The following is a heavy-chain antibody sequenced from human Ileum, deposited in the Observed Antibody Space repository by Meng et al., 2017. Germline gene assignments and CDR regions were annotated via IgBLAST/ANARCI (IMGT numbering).Heavy chain of an antibody. J-gene: IGHJ4*02. V-gene: IGHV4-4*02. D-gene: IGHD7-27*01. CDR3: ARGTGDIRVGFDY. Sequence: QVTLQASGPGPVKPSGTRCPPGSVAGASIIGVNWYTWVRQTPGKGLEWIGEIHHSGSTNSIPSLKSRVTLSVDKSKNQFSLSMTSVTAADTAVYYCARGTGDIRVGFDYWGQGTLVTVSS. CDR1: GASIIGVNW. CDR2: IHHSGST.